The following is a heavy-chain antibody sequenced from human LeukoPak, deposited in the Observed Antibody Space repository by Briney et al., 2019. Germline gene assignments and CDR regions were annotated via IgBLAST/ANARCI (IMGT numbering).Heavy chain of an antibody. V-gene: IGHV3-11*01. CDR2: ISSSDNTI. Sequence: GGSLRLSRAASGFTFSDYYMSWIRLAPGKGLEWVSYISSSDNTISYADSVKGRFTISRDNVKNSLYLQMNSLRAEDTAVYYCARHTLNYYYYMDVWGKGTTVTISS. CDR1: GFTFSDYY. CDR3: ARHTLNYYYYMDV. J-gene: IGHJ6*03.